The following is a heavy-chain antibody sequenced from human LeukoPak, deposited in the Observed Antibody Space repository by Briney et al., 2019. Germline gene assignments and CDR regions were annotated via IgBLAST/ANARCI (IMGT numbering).Heavy chain of an antibody. V-gene: IGHV1-18*01. Sequence: ASVKVSCKASGYTFTTYFITWVRQAPGQGLEWMGWISGYNGNTNYAQKFQGRVTITTDTSTSTAYMELWSLRSDDTAVYYCARERRYFDWLEGALDYWGQGTLVTVSS. D-gene: IGHD3-9*01. CDR2: ISGYNGNT. CDR1: GYTFTTYF. J-gene: IGHJ4*02. CDR3: ARERRYFDWLEGALDY.